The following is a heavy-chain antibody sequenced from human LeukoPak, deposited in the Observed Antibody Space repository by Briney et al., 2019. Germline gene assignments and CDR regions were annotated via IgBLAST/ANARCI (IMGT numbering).Heavy chain of an antibody. D-gene: IGHD4-17*01. Sequence: ASVKVSCKASGYTFTSYYMHWVRQAPGQGLEWMGIINPSGGSTSYAQKLQGRVTMTRDTSISTAYMELSKLRSDDTAVYYCATDYGDYSDDAFDIWGQGTMVTVSS. CDR2: INPSGGST. CDR3: ATDYGDYSDDAFDI. V-gene: IGHV1-46*01. CDR1: GYTFTSYY. J-gene: IGHJ3*02.